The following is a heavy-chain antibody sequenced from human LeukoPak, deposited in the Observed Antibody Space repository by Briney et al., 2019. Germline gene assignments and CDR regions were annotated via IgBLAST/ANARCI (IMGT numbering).Heavy chain of an antibody. CDR2: IDACGGST. J-gene: IGHJ5*02. CDR3: AKGSGSGWYGWFAP. CDR1: GFTFSSYA. V-gene: IGHV3-23*01. D-gene: IGHD6-19*01. Sequence: VQPGGSLRLSCAASGFTFSSYAMSWVRQAPGKGLEWVSSIDACGGSTYYADSVKGRFTISRDNSKNTFYLQMNSLRADDTAVYYCAKGSGSGWYGWFAPWGQGTLVTVSS.